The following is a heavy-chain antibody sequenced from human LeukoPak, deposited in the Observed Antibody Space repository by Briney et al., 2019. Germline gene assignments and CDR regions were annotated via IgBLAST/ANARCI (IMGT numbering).Heavy chain of an antibody. CDR3: ARADGYYGSSGYPDY. CDR1: GFTFSSYS. D-gene: IGHD3-22*01. V-gene: IGHV3-21*01. CDR2: ISSSSSYI. J-gene: IGHJ4*02. Sequence: GGSLRLSPAASGFTFSSYSMYWVRQDPGEGLEWVSSISSSSSYIYYADSVKGRFTISRDNAKNSLYLQMNRLRAEDTAVYYCARADGYYGSSGYPDYWGQGTLVTVSS.